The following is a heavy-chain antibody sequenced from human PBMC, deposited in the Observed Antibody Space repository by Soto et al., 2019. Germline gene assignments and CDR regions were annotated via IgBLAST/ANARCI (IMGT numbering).Heavy chain of an antibody. CDR2: INHSGST. Sequence: PSETLSLTCAVYGGSFSGYYWSWIRQPPGKGLEWIGEINHSGSTNYNPSLKSRVTISVDTSKNQFSLKLSSVTAADTAVYYCARVGGVRSSCYWLVYWGQGTLVTVSS. V-gene: IGHV4-34*01. CDR3: ARVGGVRSSCYWLVY. J-gene: IGHJ4*02. D-gene: IGHD6-13*01. CDR1: GGSFSGYY.